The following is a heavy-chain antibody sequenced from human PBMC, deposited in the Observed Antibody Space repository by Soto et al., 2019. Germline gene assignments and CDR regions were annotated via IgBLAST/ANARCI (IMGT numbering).Heavy chain of an antibody. CDR1: GGTFSSYA. D-gene: IGHD1-7*01. CDR3: ARVQLELLPGQTYYYYGMDV. J-gene: IGHJ6*02. CDR2: TIPIFGTA. V-gene: IGHV1-69*06. Sequence: AASVKVSCKASGGTFSSYAISWVRQAPGQGLEWMGGTIPIFGTANYAQKFQGRVTITADKSTSTAYMELSSLRSEDTAVYYCARVQLELLPGQTYYYYGMDVWGQGTTVTVSS.